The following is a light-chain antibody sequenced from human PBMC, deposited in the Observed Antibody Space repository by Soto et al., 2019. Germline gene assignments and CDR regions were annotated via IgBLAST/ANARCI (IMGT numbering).Light chain of an antibody. Sequence: DIQMTQSPSSLSASVGGRVTITCRASQGIGNYLAWYQQKPGKVPKLLIYAASSLRSGVPSRFTASAFGTDFTLTISSLQPEDVATYYCQHYGRAPAPWTFGQGTKVDIK. CDR1: QGIGNY. J-gene: IGKJ1*01. V-gene: IGKV1-27*01. CDR2: AAS. CDR3: QHYGRAPAPWT.